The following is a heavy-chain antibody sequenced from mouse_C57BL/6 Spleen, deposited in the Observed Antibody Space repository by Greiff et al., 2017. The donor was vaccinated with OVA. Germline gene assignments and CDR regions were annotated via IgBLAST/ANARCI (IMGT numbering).Heavy chain of an antibody. CDR3: ARHQDYDAFDY. CDR1: GFTFSSYT. D-gene: IGHD2-4*01. J-gene: IGHJ2*01. CDR2: ISGGGGNT. Sequence: EVNLVESGGGLVKPGGSLKLSCAASGFTFSSYTMSWVRQTPEKRLEWVATISGGGGNTYYPDSVKGRFTISRDNAKNTLYLQMSSLRSEDTALYYCARHQDYDAFDYWGQGTTLTVSS. V-gene: IGHV5-9*01.